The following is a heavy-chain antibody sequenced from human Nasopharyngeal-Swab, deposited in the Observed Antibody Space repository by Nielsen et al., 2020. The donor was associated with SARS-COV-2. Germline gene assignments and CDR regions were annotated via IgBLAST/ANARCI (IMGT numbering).Heavy chain of an antibody. D-gene: IGHD2-21*01. J-gene: IGHJ1*01. CDR2: IWYDGSNK. CDR1: GFTFSNYG. CDR3: AKAPSVGDAGGL. V-gene: IGHV3-33*06. Sequence: GESLKISCVASGFTFSNYGMHWVRQAPGKGLEWVAVIWYDGSNKYYADSVKGRFTISRDNSKNTLYLQMNSLRGEDTAVYYCAKAPSVGDAGGLWGQGTLVTVSS.